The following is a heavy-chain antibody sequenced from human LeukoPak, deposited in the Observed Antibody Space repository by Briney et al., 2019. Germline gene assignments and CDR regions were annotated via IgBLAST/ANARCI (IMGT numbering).Heavy chain of an antibody. J-gene: IGHJ4*02. CDR1: GYTFTGYY. D-gene: IGHD6-13*01. CDR3: ARGGAAGTWGDY. V-gene: IGHV1-8*03. Sequence: ASVKVSCKASGYTFTGYYMHWVRQAPGQGLEWMGCMNPNSGNTGYAQKFQGRVTITRNTSISTAYMELSSLRSEDTAVYYCARGGAAGTWGDYWGQGTLVTVSS. CDR2: MNPNSGNT.